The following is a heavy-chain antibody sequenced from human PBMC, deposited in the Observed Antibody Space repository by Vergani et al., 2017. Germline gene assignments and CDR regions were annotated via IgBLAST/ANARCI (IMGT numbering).Heavy chain of an antibody. CDR1: GFTFSSYW. CDR3: ARVRILGAMWFDP. J-gene: IGHJ5*02. V-gene: IGHV3-7*01. Sequence: EVQLVESGGGLVQPGGSLRLSCAASGFTFSSYWMSWVRQAPGKGLEWVANIKQDGSEKYYVDSVKGRFTISRDNAKNSLYLQMNSLRAEDTAVYYCARVRILGAMWFDPWGQGTLVTVSS. CDR2: IKQDGSEK. D-gene: IGHD1-26*01.